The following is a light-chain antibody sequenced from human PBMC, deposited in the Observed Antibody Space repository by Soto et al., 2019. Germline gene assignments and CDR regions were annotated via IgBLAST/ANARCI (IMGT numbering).Light chain of an antibody. CDR3: QVWDSTSDHYV. J-gene: IGLJ1*01. CDR1: NIGSRS. CDR2: DDR. Sequence: YELTQPPSLSVAPGQTASISFGGNNIGSRSVHWYQQKPGQAPVLVVYDDRDRPSGIPERFAGSNSGNTATLTISRVEAGDEADYYCQVWDSTSDHYVFGTGTKVTVL. V-gene: IGLV3-21*02.